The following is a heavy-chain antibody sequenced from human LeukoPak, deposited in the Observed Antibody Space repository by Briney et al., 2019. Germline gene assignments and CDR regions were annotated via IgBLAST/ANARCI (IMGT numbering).Heavy chain of an antibody. V-gene: IGHV4-34*01. Sequence: PSETLSLTCAVYGGSLSYYYWSWIRQPPEKGLEWIGEINHSRSTNYNPSLKSRVTISVDTSKNQFSLKLSSVTAADTAVYYCARGGFYCGDDCYVDYWSQGTLVTVSS. CDR2: INHSRST. D-gene: IGHD2-21*02. CDR1: GGSLSYYY. J-gene: IGHJ4*02. CDR3: ARGGFYCGDDCYVDY.